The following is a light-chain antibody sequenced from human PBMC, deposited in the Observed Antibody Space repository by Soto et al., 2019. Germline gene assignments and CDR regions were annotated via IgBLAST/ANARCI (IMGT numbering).Light chain of an antibody. V-gene: IGKV3-11*01. Sequence: EIVLTQSPATLSLSPGERATLSCRASQSISYNLAWYQQKSGQAPRLLIYDASNRATGVPARFSVSGSGTDFTLTISSLEPEDFAVYYCQQRGDWPLYTFGQGSRLEIK. CDR2: DAS. CDR3: QQRGDWPLYT. CDR1: QSISYN. J-gene: IGKJ2*01.